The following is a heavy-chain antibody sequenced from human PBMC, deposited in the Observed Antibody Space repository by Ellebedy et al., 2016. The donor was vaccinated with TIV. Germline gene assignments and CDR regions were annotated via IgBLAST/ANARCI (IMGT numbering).Heavy chain of an antibody. V-gene: IGHV3-23*01. Sequence: GESLKISCAASGFTFSSYAMSWVRQAPGKGLEWVSAISGSGGSTYYADSVRGRFTISRGNSKNTLDLQMNSLRAEDTAVYYCASGLGSGNDYWGQGTLVTVSS. CDR2: ISGSGGST. CDR1: GFTFSSYA. J-gene: IGHJ4*02. CDR3: ASGLGSGNDY. D-gene: IGHD3-10*01.